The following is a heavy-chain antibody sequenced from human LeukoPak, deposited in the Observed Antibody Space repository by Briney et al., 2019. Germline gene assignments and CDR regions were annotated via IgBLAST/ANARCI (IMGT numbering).Heavy chain of an antibody. D-gene: IGHD1-26*01. Sequence: GGSLRLSRAASGFTFSSYWMSWVRQAPGKGLEWVSSISSSSSYIYYADSVKGRFTISRDNAKNSLYLQMNSLRAEDTAVYYCAREWSQSDAFDIWGQGTMVTVSS. CDR3: AREWSQSDAFDI. CDR2: ISSSSSYI. CDR1: GFTFSSYW. J-gene: IGHJ3*02. V-gene: IGHV3-21*01.